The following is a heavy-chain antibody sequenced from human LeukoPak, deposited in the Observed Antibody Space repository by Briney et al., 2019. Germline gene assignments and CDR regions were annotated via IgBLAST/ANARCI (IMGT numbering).Heavy chain of an antibody. Sequence: SVKVSCKASGGTFSSYAISWMRQAPGQGLEWMGGIIPIFGTANYAQKFQGRVTITADESTSTAYMELSSLRSEDTAVYYCARAAEGSSSWYYFDYWGQGTLVTVSS. CDR2: IIPIFGTA. V-gene: IGHV1-69*13. J-gene: IGHJ4*02. D-gene: IGHD6-13*01. CDR1: GGTFSSYA. CDR3: ARAAEGSSSWYYFDY.